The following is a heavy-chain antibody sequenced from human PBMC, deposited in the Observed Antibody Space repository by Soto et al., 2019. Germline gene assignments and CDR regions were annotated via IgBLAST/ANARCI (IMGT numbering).Heavy chain of an antibody. V-gene: IGHV4-59*01. Sequence: SETLSLTCTVSGGSISSYYWSWIRQPPGKGLEWIGYIYYSGSTNYNPSLKSRVTISVDTSKNQFSLKLSSVTAADTAVYYCARVAPAPRNMDFWSGYPYYYYGMDVWGQGTTVTVSS. CDR2: IYYSGST. D-gene: IGHD3-3*01. CDR1: GGSISSYY. J-gene: IGHJ6*02. CDR3: ARVAPAPRNMDFWSGYPYYYYGMDV.